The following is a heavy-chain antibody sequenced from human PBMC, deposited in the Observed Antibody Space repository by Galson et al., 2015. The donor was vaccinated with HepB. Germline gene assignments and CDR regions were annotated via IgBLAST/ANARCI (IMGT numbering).Heavy chain of an antibody. CDR2: INHSGST. CDR1: GGSFSGYY. Sequence: SETLSLTCVAYGGSFSGYYWSWTRQPPGKGLEWIGEINHSGSTNYNPSLKSRVTISVDTSKNQFSLKVSSVTAADTAVYYCARTVFGDYYAMEVWGQGTTVTVSS. V-gene: IGHV4-34*01. CDR3: ARTVFGDYYAMEV. D-gene: IGHD3-10*02. J-gene: IGHJ6*02.